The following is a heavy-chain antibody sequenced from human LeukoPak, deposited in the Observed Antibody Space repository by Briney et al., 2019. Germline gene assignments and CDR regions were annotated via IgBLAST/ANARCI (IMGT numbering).Heavy chain of an antibody. V-gene: IGHV6-1*01. CDR3: TRETSLRYYDFGSGWDY. CDR1: GDSVSSNSAA. J-gene: IGHJ4*02. Sequence: SQTLSLTCAISGDSVSSNSAAWNWVRQSPSRGLEWLGRTFHRSKWYNDYAVFVKSRITINPDTSKNQFSLQLNSVTPEDTAVYYCTRETSLRYYDFGSGWDYGGQGTLVTVSS. D-gene: IGHD3-3*01. CDR2: TFHRSKWYN.